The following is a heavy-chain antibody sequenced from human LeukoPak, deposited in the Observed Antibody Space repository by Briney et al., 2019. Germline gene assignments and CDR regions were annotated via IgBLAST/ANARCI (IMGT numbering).Heavy chain of an antibody. CDR2: IYHSGST. Sequence: SQTLSLTCAVSGGSISSGGYSWSWIRQPPGKGLEWIGYIYHSGSTYYNPSLKSRVTISVDRSKNQFSLKLSSVTAADTAVYYCARADIDVEWLSIDAFDIWGQGTMVTVSS. CDR3: ARADIDVEWLSIDAFDI. V-gene: IGHV4-30-2*01. J-gene: IGHJ3*02. D-gene: IGHD3-3*01. CDR1: GGSISSGGYS.